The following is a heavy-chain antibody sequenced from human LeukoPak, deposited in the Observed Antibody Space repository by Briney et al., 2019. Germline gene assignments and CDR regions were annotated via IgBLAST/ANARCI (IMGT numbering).Heavy chain of an antibody. CDR1: GGSISSYY. V-gene: IGHV4-59*08. CDR3: ARHTGAAYGSGRHYYFDY. D-gene: IGHD3-10*01. Sequence: PSETLSLTCTVSGGSISSYYWSWIRQPPGKGLEWIGYIYYSGSTNYNPSLKSRVTISVDTSKNQFSLKLSSVTAADTAVYYCARHTGAAYGSGRHYYFDYWGQGTLVTVSS. J-gene: IGHJ4*02. CDR2: IYYSGST.